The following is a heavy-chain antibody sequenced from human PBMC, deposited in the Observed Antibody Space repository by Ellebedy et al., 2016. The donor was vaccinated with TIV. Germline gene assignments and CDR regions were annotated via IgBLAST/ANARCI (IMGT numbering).Heavy chain of an antibody. CDR2: FDPEDGET. CDR3: ATLLSHLDY. V-gene: IGHV1-24*01. Sequence: AASVKVSCKVSGYTLTELSMHWVRHARGKGLWWMGGFDPEDGETIYAQKFQGRVTMTEDTSTDTAYMELSSLRSEDTAVYYCATLLSHLDYWGQGTLVTVSS. D-gene: IGHD3-16*02. J-gene: IGHJ4*02. CDR1: GYTLTELS.